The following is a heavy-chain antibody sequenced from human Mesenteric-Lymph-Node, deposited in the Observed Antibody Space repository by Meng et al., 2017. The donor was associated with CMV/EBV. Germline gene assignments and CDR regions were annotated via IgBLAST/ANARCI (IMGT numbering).Heavy chain of an antibody. CDR1: GFTFSSYW. CDR3: ARDTGPYYYGMDV. D-gene: IGHD2-8*02. Sequence: GESLKISCEASGFTFSSYWMSWVRQAPGKGLEWVSYISSSSTIYYADSVKGRFTISRDNAKNSLYLQMNSLRAEDTAVYYCARDTGPYYYGMDVWGQGTTVTVSS. V-gene: IGHV3-48*04. CDR2: ISSSSTI. J-gene: IGHJ6*02.